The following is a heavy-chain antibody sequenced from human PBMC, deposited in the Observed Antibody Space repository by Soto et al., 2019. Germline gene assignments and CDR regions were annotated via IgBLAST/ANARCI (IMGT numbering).Heavy chain of an antibody. CDR3: ARSVFP. CDR1: GGSFSCYY. Sequence: TSETLSLTCAVYGGSFSCYYWSWIRQPPGKGLEWIGEINHSGTTNYNPSLKSRVTISVDTSKNQFSLKLNSVTAADTAVYYCARSVFPWGQGALVTVSS. V-gene: IGHV4-34*09. CDR2: INHSGTT. J-gene: IGHJ5*02.